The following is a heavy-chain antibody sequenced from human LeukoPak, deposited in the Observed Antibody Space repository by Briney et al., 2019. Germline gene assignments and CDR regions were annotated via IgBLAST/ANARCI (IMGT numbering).Heavy chain of an antibody. CDR3: ARDFWSGYSPQDYYYYYMDV. CDR2: INPSGGST. Sequence: GASVKVSCKASGYTFTGYYMHWVRQAPGQGLEWMGIINPSGGSTSYAQKFQGRVTMTRDMSTSTVYMELSSLRSEDTAVYYCARDFWSGYSPQDYYYYYMDVWGKGTTVTVSS. J-gene: IGHJ6*03. D-gene: IGHD3-3*01. CDR1: GYTFTGYY. V-gene: IGHV1-46*01.